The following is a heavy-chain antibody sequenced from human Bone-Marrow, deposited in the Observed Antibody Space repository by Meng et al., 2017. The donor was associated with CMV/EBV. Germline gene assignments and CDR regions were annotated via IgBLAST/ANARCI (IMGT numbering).Heavy chain of an antibody. CDR2: IIPIFGTA. D-gene: IGHD2-2*02. CDR3: ARDYCSSTSCYTFGMDV. CDR1: GGTFSSYA. Sequence: SVKVSCKASGGTFSSYAISWVRQAPGQGLEWMGGIIPIFGTANYAQKFQGRVTITTDESTNTAYMELSSLSSEETDVYYCARDYCSSTSCYTFGMDVWGQGTTVTVSS. V-gene: IGHV1-69*05. J-gene: IGHJ6*02.